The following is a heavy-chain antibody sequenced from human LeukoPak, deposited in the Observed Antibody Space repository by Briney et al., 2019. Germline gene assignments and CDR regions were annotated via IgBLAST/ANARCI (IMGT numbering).Heavy chain of an antibody. CDR2: INPNSGGT. Sequence: ASVKVSCKASGYTFTGYYMHWVRQAPGQGLEWMGWINPNSGGTNYAQKFQGRVTMTTDTSTSTAYMELRSLRSDDTAVYYCARVPPSEYNWFDPWGQGTLVTVSS. V-gene: IGHV1-2*02. CDR1: GYTFTGYY. CDR3: ARVPPSEYNWFDP. J-gene: IGHJ5*02.